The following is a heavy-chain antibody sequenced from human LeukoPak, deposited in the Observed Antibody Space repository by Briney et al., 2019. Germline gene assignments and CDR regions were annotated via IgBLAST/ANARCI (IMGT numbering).Heavy chain of an antibody. CDR1: GYTFTSYY. Sequence: ASVKVSCKASGYTFTSYYMHWVRQAPGQGLEWMGWINPNSGGTNYAQKFQGRVTMTRDTSISTAYMELSRLRSDDTAVYYCAREYYYDSSGESFDYWGQGTLVTVSS. CDR2: INPNSGGT. V-gene: IGHV1-2*02. J-gene: IGHJ4*02. CDR3: AREYYYDSSGESFDY. D-gene: IGHD3-22*01.